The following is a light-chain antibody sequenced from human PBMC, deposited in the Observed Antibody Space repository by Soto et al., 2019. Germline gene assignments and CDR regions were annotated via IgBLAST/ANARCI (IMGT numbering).Light chain of an antibody. Sequence: IRMTQSPSSLSASVGDRLTITCRASQDITTYLNWFQQKPGKAPELLIYAASNLQSAVPSRFSGSGSGTDFTLTISSLQPEDFATYYCQQTYRTPLTFGGGTKVEIK. J-gene: IGKJ4*01. CDR3: QQTYRTPLT. CDR1: QDITTY. CDR2: AAS. V-gene: IGKV1-39*01.